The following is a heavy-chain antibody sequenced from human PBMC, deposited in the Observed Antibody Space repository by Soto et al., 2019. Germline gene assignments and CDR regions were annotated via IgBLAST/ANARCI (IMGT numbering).Heavy chain of an antibody. D-gene: IGHD3-9*01. CDR1: GSTFSRYA. CDR3: ARDGIINIWPYYYGMDV. J-gene: IGHJ6*02. CDR2: IIPIVGPA. Sequence: QVKLVQSGAEVKKPGSSVKVSCKTSGSTFSRYAISWVRQAPGQGLEWMGGIIPIVGPANYAQKFHGRVTITADESTSTVYMELSSLTSEDTAVYYCARDGIINIWPYYYGMDVWGQGTTVTVSS. V-gene: IGHV1-69*01.